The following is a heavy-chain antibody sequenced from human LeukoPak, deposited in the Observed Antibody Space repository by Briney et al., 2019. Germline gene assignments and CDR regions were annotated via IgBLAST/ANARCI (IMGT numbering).Heavy chain of an antibody. CDR2: IDQSGST. D-gene: IGHD5-12*01. J-gene: IGHJ4*02. CDR1: GGSFTSYY. CDR3: ARIRGYDFRGD. Sequence: PSETLSLTCGVYGGSFTSYYWTWIRQPPGKGLEWIGEIDQSGSTTYSPSLRSRITISVDTSKKQFSLKMTSVTAADTAVYYCARIRGYDFRGDWGQGTLVTVSA. V-gene: IGHV4-34*01.